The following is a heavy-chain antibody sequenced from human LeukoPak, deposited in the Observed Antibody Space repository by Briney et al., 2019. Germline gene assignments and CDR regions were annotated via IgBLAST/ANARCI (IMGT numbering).Heavy chain of an antibody. CDR1: GGTFSIYA. V-gene: IGHV1-69*04. CDR3: ASSGSYSKGYLDY. CDR2: IIPILGIA. Sequence: GASVKVSCKASGGTFSIYAISWVRQAPGQGLEWMGRIIPILGIADYAQKFQGRVTITADKSTSTAYMELSSLRSEDTAVYYCASSGSYSKGYLDYWGQGTLVTVPS. D-gene: IGHD1-26*01. J-gene: IGHJ4*02.